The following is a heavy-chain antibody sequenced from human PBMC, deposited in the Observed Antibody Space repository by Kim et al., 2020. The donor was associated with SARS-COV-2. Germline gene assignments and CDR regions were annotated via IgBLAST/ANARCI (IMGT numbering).Heavy chain of an antibody. J-gene: IGHJ4*02. CDR3: ARDALGYCSGGSCYAFDY. CDR1: GGSISSGGYY. CDR2: IYYSGST. Sequence: SETLSLTCTVSGGSISSGGYYWSWIRQHPGKGLEWIGYIYYSGSTYYNPSLKSRVTISVDTSKNQFSLKLSSVTAADTAVYYCARDALGYCSGGSCYAFDYWGQGTLVTVSS. D-gene: IGHD2-15*01. V-gene: IGHV4-31*03.